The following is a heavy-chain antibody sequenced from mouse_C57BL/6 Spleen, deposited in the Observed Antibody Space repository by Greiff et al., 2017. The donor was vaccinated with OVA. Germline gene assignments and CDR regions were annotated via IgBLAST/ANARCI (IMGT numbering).Heavy chain of an antibody. V-gene: IGHV1-69*01. Sequence: VQLQQPGAELVMPGASVKLSCKASGYTFTSYWMHWVKQRPGQGLEWIGEIDPSDSYTNYNQKFKGKSTLTVDKSSSTAYMQLSSLTSEDSAVYYCARSDYSNAFDYWGQGTTLTVSS. CDR3: ARSDYSNAFDY. D-gene: IGHD2-5*01. CDR2: IDPSDSYT. CDR1: GYTFTSYW. J-gene: IGHJ2*01.